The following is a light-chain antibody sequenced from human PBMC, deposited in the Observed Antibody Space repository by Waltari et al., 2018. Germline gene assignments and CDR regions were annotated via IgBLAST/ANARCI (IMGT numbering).Light chain of an antibody. Sequence: EIVLTQSPGTLSLSPGEGATLSCRASQSVTSNYLAWYQQKPGQVPRLLIHGSSSRAPGIPHRFSGSGSGTDFTLTISRLEPEDFVIYYCQQYSNSPLPFGQATNLAI. J-gene: IGKJ2*01. V-gene: IGKV3-20*01. CDR3: QQYSNSPLP. CDR1: QSVTSNY. CDR2: GSS.